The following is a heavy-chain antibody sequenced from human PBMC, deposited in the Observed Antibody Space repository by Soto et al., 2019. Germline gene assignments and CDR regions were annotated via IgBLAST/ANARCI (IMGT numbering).Heavy chain of an antibody. V-gene: IGHV4-31*03. CDR1: GGSISSGGYY. D-gene: IGHD5-18*01. CDR2: IYYSGST. J-gene: IGHJ4*02. CDR3: ARDAGGYSYGIDY. Sequence: QVQLQESGPGLVKPSQTLSLTCTVSGGSISSGGYYWSWIRQHPGKGLEWIGYIYYSGSTYYNPSLRSRVTISVDTSKNQFSLKLSSVTAADTAVYYCARDAGGYSYGIDYWGQGTLVTVSS.